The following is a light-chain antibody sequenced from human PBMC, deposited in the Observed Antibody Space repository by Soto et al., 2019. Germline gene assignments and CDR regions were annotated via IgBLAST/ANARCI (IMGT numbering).Light chain of an antibody. V-gene: IGKV3-20*01. Sequence: EIVLTQSPGTLSLSPGERATLSCKASQSVSNNYLAWYQQKPGQAPRLLIYGPSNRATGIPDRFSGSGSGTDFTLTISRLEPEDFAVYYCQQYGSSGTFGQGTKEDIK. CDR2: GPS. CDR1: QSVSNNY. J-gene: IGKJ1*01. CDR3: QQYGSSGT.